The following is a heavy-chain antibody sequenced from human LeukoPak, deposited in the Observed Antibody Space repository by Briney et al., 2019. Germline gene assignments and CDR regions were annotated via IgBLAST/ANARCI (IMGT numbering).Heavy chain of an antibody. CDR2: SNAAGSPV. J-gene: IGHJ4*02. CDR3: ARDRSLSVAGTFDF. Sequence: GGSLRLSCAASGFTFSIYWMNWVRQAPGKGLEWISYSNAAGSPVSYAESVQGRFTISRDNAKNSLYLEMNSLRDDDTAVYYCARDRSLSVAGTFDFWGQGSLVTVSS. CDR1: GFTFSIYW. V-gene: IGHV3-48*02. D-gene: IGHD6-19*01.